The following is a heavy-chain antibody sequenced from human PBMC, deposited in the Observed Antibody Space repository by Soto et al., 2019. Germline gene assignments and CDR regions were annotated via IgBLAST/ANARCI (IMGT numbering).Heavy chain of an antibody. CDR1: GFSFSNYG. V-gene: IGHV3-33*01. CDR3: ARRESEGPFDY. Sequence: QVQLVESGGGVVQPGRSLRLSCAASGFSFSNYGMHWVRQAPGKGLEWVAVIWYDGSNKHYADSVKGRFTISRDNSKNTLYLQMKSLRAEDTAVYSCARRESEGPFDYWGQGTLVTVSS. J-gene: IGHJ4*02. CDR2: IWYDGSNK.